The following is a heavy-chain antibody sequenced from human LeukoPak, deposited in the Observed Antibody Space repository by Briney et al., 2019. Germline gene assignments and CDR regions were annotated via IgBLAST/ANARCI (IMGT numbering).Heavy chain of an antibody. D-gene: IGHD3-9*01. V-gene: IGHV3-7*01. CDR1: GFTFSSYG. CDR2: IKEDGSEK. Sequence: GGSLRLSCAASGFTFSSYGMHWVRQAPGKGLEWVGNIKEDGSEKNYADSVNGRFTTSRDNAKNSLYLQMNSLRVEDTAVYYCARDPPGNYLDGTGYYSWGQGTLVTVSS. CDR3: ARDPPGNYLDGTGYYS. J-gene: IGHJ5*02.